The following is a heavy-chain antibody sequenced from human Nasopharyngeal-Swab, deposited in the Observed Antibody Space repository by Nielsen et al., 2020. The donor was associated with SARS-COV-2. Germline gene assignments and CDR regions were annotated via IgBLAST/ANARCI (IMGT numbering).Heavy chain of an antibody. J-gene: IGHJ5*02. Sequence: GGSLRLSCAVSGFNFSSYSMSWVRQAPGKGLEWLATIKQGGSETFYVASVKGRFTIFSDDSKNSVYLQINSLRAEDTAVYYCAREAHDYSNYRRGTEWFDPWGQGTLVTVSS. CDR3: AREAHDYSNYRRGTEWFDP. V-gene: IGHV3-7*01. CDR1: GFNFSSYS. CDR2: IKQGGSET. D-gene: IGHD4-11*01.